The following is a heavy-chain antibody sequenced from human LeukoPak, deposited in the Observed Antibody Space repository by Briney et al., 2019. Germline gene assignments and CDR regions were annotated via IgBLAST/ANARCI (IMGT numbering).Heavy chain of an antibody. CDR1: GFTVSSNH. CDR2: IYSGGST. J-gene: IGHJ4*02. D-gene: IGHD6-19*01. CDR3: ARGPAVYN. Sequence: GGSLRLSCAASGFTVSSNHMSWVRQAPGKGLEWVSVIYSGGSTDYADSVKGRFTISRDNLKNTLYLQTNSLRAEDTAVYYCARGPAVYNCGQGTLVTFSS. V-gene: IGHV3-53*01.